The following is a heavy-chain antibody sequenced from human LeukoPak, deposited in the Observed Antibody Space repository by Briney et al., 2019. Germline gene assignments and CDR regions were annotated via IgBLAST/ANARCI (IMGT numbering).Heavy chain of an antibody. D-gene: IGHD2-15*01. CDR2: ISYDGSNK. V-gene: IGHV3-30*18. J-gene: IGHJ4*02. Sequence: GGSLRLSCAASGFTFSSYGMHWVRQAPGKGLEWVAVISYDGSNKYYADSVKGRFTISRDNSKNTLYLQMNSLRAEDTAVYNCAKEDGGYCSGGSCYDLGSLFDYWGQGTLVTVSS. CDR3: AKEDGGYCSGGSCYDLGSLFDY. CDR1: GFTFSSYG.